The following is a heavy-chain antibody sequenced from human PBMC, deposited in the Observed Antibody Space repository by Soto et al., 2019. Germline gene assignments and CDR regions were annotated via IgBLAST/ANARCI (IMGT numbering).Heavy chain of an antibody. CDR1: GFTYSSYG. Sequence: GLSLRLSGAPSGFTYSSYGLNWLNQAPGQXHEWEAVIWYDGSNKYYADSVKGRFTISRDNSKNTLYLKMNSLRAEDTAVYYCARDGAYCSSTRCYKDYYYGMDVWGQGTTVTVSS. J-gene: IGHJ6*02. CDR3: ARDGAYCSSTRCYKDYYYGMDV. CDR2: IWYDGSNK. V-gene: IGHV3-33*01. D-gene: IGHD2-2*02.